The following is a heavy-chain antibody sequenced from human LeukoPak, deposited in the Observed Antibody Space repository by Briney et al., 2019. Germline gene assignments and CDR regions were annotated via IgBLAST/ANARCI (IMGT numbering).Heavy chain of an antibody. CDR1: GGSINSYY. CDR3: AMIYNYVFDY. Sequence: NSSETLSLTCTVSGGSINSYYWSWIRQPPGKGLEWIGYIYYGGSTNYNPSLKSRVTISVDTSKNQFSLKLSSVTAADTAVYYCAMIYNYVFDYWGQGTLVTVSS. D-gene: IGHD5-18*01. CDR2: IYYGGST. J-gene: IGHJ4*02. V-gene: IGHV4-59*08.